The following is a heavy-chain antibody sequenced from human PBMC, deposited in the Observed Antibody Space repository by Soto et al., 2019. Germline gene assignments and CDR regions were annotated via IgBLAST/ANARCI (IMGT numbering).Heavy chain of an antibody. D-gene: IGHD2-15*01. J-gene: IGHJ6*02. Sequence: ASVKVSCKASGYTFTSYAMHWVRQAPGQRLEWMGWINAGNGNTKYSQKYQSRVTITRDTSASTAYKELSSLRSEDTAVYYSARLFAFDCSGGSCYYYYGMDVWGQGTTVTVSS. CDR3: ARLFAFDCSGGSCYYYYGMDV. CDR1: GYTFTSYA. CDR2: INAGNGNT. V-gene: IGHV1-3*01.